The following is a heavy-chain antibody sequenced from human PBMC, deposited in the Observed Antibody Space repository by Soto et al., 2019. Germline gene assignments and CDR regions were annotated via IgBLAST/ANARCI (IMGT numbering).Heavy chain of an antibody. V-gene: IGHV3-23*01. CDR2: ISGSGGST. Sequence: EVQLLESGGGLVQPGGSLRLSCAASGFTFSSYAMSWVRQAPGKGLEWVSAISGSGGSTYYADSVKGRFTISRDNSKNTLYLQMNSLRAEDTAVYYCAKDQRGDWNYILFVSRGPQPARNAASALHPWGQGTLVTVSS. CDR3: AKDQRGDWNYILFVSRGPQPARNAASALHP. D-gene: IGHD1-7*01. J-gene: IGHJ5*02. CDR1: GFTFSSYA.